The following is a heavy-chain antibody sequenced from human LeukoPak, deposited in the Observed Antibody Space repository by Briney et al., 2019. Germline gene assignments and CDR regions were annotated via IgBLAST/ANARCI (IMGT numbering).Heavy chain of an antibody. J-gene: IGHJ4*02. CDR2: ISGSGGST. Sequence: GGSLRLSCAASGFTFSSYAMSWVRQAPGRGLEWVSAISGSGGSTYYADSVKGRFTISRDNAKNSLYLQMNSLRAEDTAVYYCARDMGYYGSGSYYEPLYYFDYWGQGTLVTVSS. CDR3: ARDMGYYGSGSYYEPLYYFDY. D-gene: IGHD3-10*01. V-gene: IGHV3-23*01. CDR1: GFTFSSYA.